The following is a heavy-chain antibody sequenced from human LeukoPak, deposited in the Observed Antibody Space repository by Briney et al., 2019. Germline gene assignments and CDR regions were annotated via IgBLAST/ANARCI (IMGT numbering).Heavy chain of an antibody. CDR3: ARGLHGPLRYFEGLNFDY. CDR1: WFTVSSNY. Sequence: GGSLRLSCPAYWFTVSSNYMSWVRQAPGKGLEWLSVIYSGGSTYYADSVKGRFSISRDNSKNTLYPQMNSLRAEDTPVYYCARGLHGPLRYFEGLNFDYWGQGTLVTVSS. D-gene: IGHD3-9*01. J-gene: IGHJ4*02. CDR2: IYSGGST. V-gene: IGHV3-53*01.